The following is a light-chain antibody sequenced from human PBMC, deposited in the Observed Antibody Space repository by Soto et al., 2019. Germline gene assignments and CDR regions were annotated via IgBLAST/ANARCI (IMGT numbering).Light chain of an antibody. CDR2: EGS. CDR1: SSDVGRYNL. Sequence: QSVLTQPASVSGSPGQSITISCTGTSSDVGRYNLVSWYQQHPGKAPKLMIYEGSKRTSGVSNRFSGSKSGNTASLTISGLQAEDEADYYSCAYAGRSTVVFGGGTKLTV. J-gene: IGLJ2*01. CDR3: CAYAGRSTVV. V-gene: IGLV2-23*01.